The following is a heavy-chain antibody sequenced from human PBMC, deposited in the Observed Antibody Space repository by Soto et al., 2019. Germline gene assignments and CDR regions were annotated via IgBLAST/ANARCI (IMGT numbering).Heavy chain of an antibody. CDR1: GFTFSSYS. V-gene: IGHV3-21*01. CDR3: ARDDYGGNSGDYFDY. D-gene: IGHD4-17*01. CDR2: ISSSSSYI. Sequence: PVGSLRLSCAASGFTFSSYSMNWVRQAPGKGLEWVSSISSSSSYIYYADSVKGRFTISRDNAKNSLYLQMNSLRAEDTAVYYCARDDYGGNSGDYFDYWGQGTLVTVSS. J-gene: IGHJ4*02.